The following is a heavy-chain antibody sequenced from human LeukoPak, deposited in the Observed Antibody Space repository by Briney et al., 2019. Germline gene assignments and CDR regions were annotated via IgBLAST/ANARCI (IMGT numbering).Heavy chain of an antibody. CDR1: GGSFSGYY. CDR2: INHSGST. J-gene: IGHJ4*02. Sequence: SETLSLTCAVYGGSFSGYYWSWIRQPPGKGLEWIGEINHSGSTNYNPSLKSRVTISVDTSKNQISLKLSSVAAADTAVYYCARSDSSSWYFIDYWGQGTLVTVSS. V-gene: IGHV4-34*01. CDR3: ARSDSSSWYFIDY. D-gene: IGHD6-13*01.